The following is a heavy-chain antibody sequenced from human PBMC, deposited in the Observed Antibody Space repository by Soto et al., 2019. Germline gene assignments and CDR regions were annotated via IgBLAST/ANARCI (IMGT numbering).Heavy chain of an antibody. D-gene: IGHD3-10*02. V-gene: IGHV5-10-1*01. Sequence: PGESLKISCKGSGYSFTSYWINWVRQMPGKGLEWMGTIDPSDSYINYSPSFQGHVTISADKSISTAYLQWSSLKASDTAMYYCARQFVHACSRHYFDYWGQGTLVTVSS. CDR2: IDPSDSYI. CDR1: GYSFTSYW. J-gene: IGHJ4*02. CDR3: ARQFVHACSRHYFDY.